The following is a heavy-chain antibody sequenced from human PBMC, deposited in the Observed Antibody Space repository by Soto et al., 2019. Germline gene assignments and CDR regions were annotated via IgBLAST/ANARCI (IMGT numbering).Heavy chain of an antibody. CDR1: GFTFSDYY. CDR2: ISSSGSTI. V-gene: IGHV3-11*01. Sequence: QVQLVESGGGLVKPGGSLRLSCAASGFTFSDYYMSWIRPAPGRGLEWVSYISSSGSTIYYADSVKGRFTISRDNAKNSLYLQMNSLRAEDTAVYYCARDLMITFGGVIARGYFDYWGQGTLVTVSS. J-gene: IGHJ4*02. D-gene: IGHD3-16*02. CDR3: ARDLMITFGGVIARGYFDY.